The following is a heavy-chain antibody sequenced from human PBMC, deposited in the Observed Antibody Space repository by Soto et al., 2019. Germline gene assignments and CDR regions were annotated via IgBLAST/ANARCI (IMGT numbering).Heavy chain of an antibody. Sequence: GESPVPSRQGSGYSFTSCCISWVRQMPAKGLGWMGRIDPSDPYTNYRPSFQGHVSFSADRSISAAYLQWSSLKASDTAMYDGARQEGSSSDFYYFGMDVWGQGTTVTVSS. J-gene: IGHJ6*02. V-gene: IGHV5-10-1*01. CDR3: ARQEGSSSDFYYFGMDV. CDR1: GYSFTSCC. D-gene: IGHD6-6*01. CDR2: IDPSDPYT.